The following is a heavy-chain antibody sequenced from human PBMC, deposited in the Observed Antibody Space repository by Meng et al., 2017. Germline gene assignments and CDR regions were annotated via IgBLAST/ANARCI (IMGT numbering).Heavy chain of an antibody. Sequence: SLKISCAASGFTFDDYAMPWVRQAPGKGLEWVSGISWNSGSIGYADSVKGRFTISRDKAKNSLYLQMNSLRAEDTALYYCAKDINVRYYDRSGYYTSTFDYWGQGTLVTVSS. CDR3: AKDINVRYYDRSGYYTSTFDY. V-gene: IGHV3-9*01. J-gene: IGHJ4*02. CDR1: GFTFDDYA. CDR2: ISWNSGSI. D-gene: IGHD3-22*01.